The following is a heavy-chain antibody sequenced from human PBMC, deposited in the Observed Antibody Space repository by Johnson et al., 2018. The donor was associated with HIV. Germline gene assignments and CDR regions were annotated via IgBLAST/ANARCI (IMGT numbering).Heavy chain of an antibody. V-gene: IGHV3-30*04. CDR2: ISYDGSDK. D-gene: IGHD2-21*01. J-gene: IGHJ3*02. CDR3: ARAGVVFSTASHDAFDI. Sequence: QVQLVESGGGVVQPGRSLRLSCAASGFTFSSYAMHWVRQAPGKGLEWVAVISYDGSDKYYADSVKGRFTISRDSSKNTLYLQMNSLRAEDTAVYYCARAGVVFSTASHDAFDIWGQGTMVTVSS. CDR1: GFTFSSYA.